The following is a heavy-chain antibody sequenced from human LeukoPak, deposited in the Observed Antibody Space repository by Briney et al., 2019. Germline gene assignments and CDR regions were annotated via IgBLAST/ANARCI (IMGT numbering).Heavy chain of an antibody. J-gene: IGHJ4*02. Sequence: SETVSLTCTVSGYSISSGYYWGWIRQPPGKGLEWIGSIYQSGSTYYNPSLKSRVTISVDTSKNQFSLKVRSVTAADTAVYYCARGKSRGSHIDYWGRGTLVTVSS. D-gene: IGHD1-26*01. CDR2: IYQSGST. CDR3: ARGKSRGSHIDY. V-gene: IGHV4-38-2*02. CDR1: GYSISSGYY.